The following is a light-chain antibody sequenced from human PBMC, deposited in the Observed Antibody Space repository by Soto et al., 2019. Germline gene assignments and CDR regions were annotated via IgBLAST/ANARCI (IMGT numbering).Light chain of an antibody. V-gene: IGKV1-9*01. CDR3: QQVESYPST. CDR2: AAS. J-gene: IGKJ4*01. CDR1: QGISSF. Sequence: DIQMTQSPSSLSASVGDRVTITCRASQGISSFLAWYQQKPGKAPKLLIYAASSLQSGVPSRFSGSGFGTDFTLTITILQPEDFATYYCQQVESYPSTFGGGTQVDIK.